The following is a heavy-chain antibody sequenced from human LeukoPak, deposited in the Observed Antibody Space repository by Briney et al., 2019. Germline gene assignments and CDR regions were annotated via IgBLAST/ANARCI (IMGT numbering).Heavy chain of an antibody. V-gene: IGHV4-34*01. CDR1: GGSFSGYY. Sequence: KPSETLSLTCAVYGGSFSGYYWSWIRQPPGKGLEWIGEINHSGSTNYNPSLKSRVTISVDPSKNQFSLKLSSVTAADTAVYYCARETRNYYDSSGYSDYWGQGTLVTVSS. CDR3: ARETRNYYDSSGYSDY. J-gene: IGHJ4*02. D-gene: IGHD3-22*01. CDR2: INHSGST.